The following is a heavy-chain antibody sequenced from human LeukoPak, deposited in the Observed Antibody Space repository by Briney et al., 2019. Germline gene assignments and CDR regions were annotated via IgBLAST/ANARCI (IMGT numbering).Heavy chain of an antibody. V-gene: IGHV3-30*02. Sequence: GGSLRLSCAASGFTFSSSGMHCVREAPGKGLERVAFIRFDGSNKYYAESVQCRFTISIDNSKNTLYLQINSLRAADTAGYYCAKEYSNRPDYFDYWGQGTLVTVSS. D-gene: IGHD6-13*01. CDR1: GFTFSSSG. J-gene: IGHJ4*02. CDR2: IRFDGSNK. CDR3: AKEYSNRPDYFDY.